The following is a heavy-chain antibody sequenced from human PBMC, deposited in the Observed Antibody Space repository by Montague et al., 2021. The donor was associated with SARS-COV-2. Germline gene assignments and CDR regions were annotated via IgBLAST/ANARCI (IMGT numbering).Heavy chain of an antibody. D-gene: IGHD3-22*01. CDR2: IYYSGST. Sequence: IYYSGSTYYNPSLKSRVTISVDTSKNQFSLKLSSVTAADTAVYYCARATRSIVVLNWFEPWGQGTLVIVSS. J-gene: IGHJ5*02. CDR3: ARATRSIVVLNWFEP. V-gene: IGHV4-31*02.